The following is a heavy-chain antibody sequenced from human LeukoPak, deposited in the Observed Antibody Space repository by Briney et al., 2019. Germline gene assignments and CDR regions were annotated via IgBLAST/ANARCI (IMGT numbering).Heavy chain of an antibody. CDR3: ARVLLWFGGPRWRFDP. CDR2: INHSGST. J-gene: IGHJ5*02. CDR1: GGSFSGYY. V-gene: IGHV4-34*01. Sequence: PSETLSLTCAVYGGSFSGYYWSWIRQPPGKGLEWIGEINHSGSTNYNPSLKSRVTISVDTSKNQFSLKLSSVTAADTAVYYCARVLLWFGGPRWRFDPWGQGTLVTVSS. D-gene: IGHD3-10*01.